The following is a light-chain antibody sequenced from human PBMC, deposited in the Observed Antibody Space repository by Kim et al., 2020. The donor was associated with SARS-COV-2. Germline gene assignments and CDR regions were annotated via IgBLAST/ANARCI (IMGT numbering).Light chain of an antibody. CDR2: GNA. Sequence: RRVTISCTGSSSNIGAGYDVHWYQQLPGTAPKLLIYGNANRPSGVPDRFSGSKSGTSASLAITGLQAEDEAVYYCQSYDSSLSVWLFGGGTQLTVL. CDR3: QSYDSSLSVWL. CDR1: SSNIGAGYD. V-gene: IGLV1-40*01. J-gene: IGLJ3*02.